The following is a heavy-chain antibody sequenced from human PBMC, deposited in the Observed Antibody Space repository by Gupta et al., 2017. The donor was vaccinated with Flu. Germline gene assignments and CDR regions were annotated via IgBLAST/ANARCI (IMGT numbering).Heavy chain of an antibody. J-gene: IGHJ4*02. D-gene: IGHD6-6*01. CDR3: ARDMGWEYSSSSVLDY. CDR2: IWYDGSNK. Sequence: QVQLVASVVGVVQPGRSLRPSCAASGFSFSNHGLPWVRPAPGKGLEWVAIIWYDGSNKYSADSVKGRFTISRDNSKNTLYLQMNSLRGEDTAVYYCARDMGWEYSSSSVLDYWGQGTPVTVSS. V-gene: IGHV3-33*01. CDR1: GFSFSNHG.